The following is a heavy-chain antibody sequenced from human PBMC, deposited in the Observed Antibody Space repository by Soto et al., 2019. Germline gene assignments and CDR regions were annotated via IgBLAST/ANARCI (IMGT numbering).Heavy chain of an antibody. D-gene: IGHD3-3*01. J-gene: IGHJ4*02. CDR3: ARGPHYDFWSGYYNFVY. Sequence: SETLSLTCAVYGGSFSGYYWSWIRQPPGKGLEWIGEINHSGSTNYNPSLKSRVTISVDTSKNQFSLKLSSVTAADTAVYYCARGPHYDFWSGYYNFVYWGQGTLVTVSS. CDR2: INHSGST. V-gene: IGHV4-34*01. CDR1: GGSFSGYY.